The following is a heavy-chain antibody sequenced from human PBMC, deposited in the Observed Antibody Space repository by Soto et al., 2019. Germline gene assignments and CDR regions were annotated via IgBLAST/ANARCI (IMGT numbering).Heavy chain of an antibody. CDR1: GGSISSSSYY. Sequence: TSETLSLTCTVSGGSISSSSYYWGWIRQPPGKGLEWIGSIYYSGSTYYNPSLKSRVTISVDTSKNQFSLKLSSVTAADTAVYYCARSMWIQLWVFDYWGQGTLVTVYS. CDR2: IYYSGST. D-gene: IGHD5-18*01. CDR3: ARSMWIQLWVFDY. V-gene: IGHV4-39*01. J-gene: IGHJ4*02.